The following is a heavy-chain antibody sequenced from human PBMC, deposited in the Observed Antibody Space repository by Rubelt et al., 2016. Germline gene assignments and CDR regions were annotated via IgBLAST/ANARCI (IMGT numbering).Heavy chain of an antibody. J-gene: IGHJ6*03. CDR1: GFTFSSYA. V-gene: IGHV3-23*01. D-gene: IGHD2-2*03. CDR2: ISGSGGST. Sequence: RLSCAASGFTFSSYAMSWVRQAPGKGLEWVSAISGSGGSTYYADSVKGRFTISRDNSKNTLYLQMNSLRAEDTAVYYCAKVPMDIVVVPAAMRFFYMDVWGKGTTVTVSS. CDR3: AKVPMDIVVVPAAMRFFYMDV.